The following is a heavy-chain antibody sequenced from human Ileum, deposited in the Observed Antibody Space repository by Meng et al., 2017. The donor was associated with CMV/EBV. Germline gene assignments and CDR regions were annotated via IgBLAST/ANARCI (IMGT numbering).Heavy chain of an antibody. CDR3: ARAAARGVPVDL. CDR1: GDSLTSYY. D-gene: IGHD3-10*01. V-gene: IGHV4-4*07. J-gene: IGHJ5*02. CDR2: IHPTGTT. Sequence: QVQLQESGPGLVKPSQTLSLTCTVSGDSLTSYYWTWIRQPAGKGLEWIGRIHPTGTTDDNPSLRSRVSMSLDKSKNQFSLKLTSVTAADTAVYYCARAAARGVPVDLWGQGTLVTVSS.